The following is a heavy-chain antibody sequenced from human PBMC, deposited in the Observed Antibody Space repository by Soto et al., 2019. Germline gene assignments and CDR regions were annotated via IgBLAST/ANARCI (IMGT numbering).Heavy chain of an antibody. D-gene: IGHD5-12*01. CDR2: ISSSSSTK. Sequence: EVQLVESGGGLVQPGGSLRLSCAASGFIFSSYSMNWVRQAPGKWLEWVSYISSSSSTKYYADSVKGRFTISRDNAKNSLYMQMNSLRDEDTAVYYCAKAEVRVGTYYYYGMDVWGQGTTVTVSS. CDR1: GFIFSSYS. V-gene: IGHV3-48*02. CDR3: AKAEVRVGTYYYYGMDV. J-gene: IGHJ6*02.